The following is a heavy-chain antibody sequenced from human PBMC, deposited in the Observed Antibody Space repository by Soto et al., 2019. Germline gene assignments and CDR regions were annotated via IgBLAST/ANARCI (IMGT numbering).Heavy chain of an antibody. D-gene: IGHD5-12*01. V-gene: IGHV1-46*01. CDR3: ARDLGYEKPYNWFDP. CDR1: GYTFTSYY. Sequence: ASVKVSCKASGYTFTSYYMHWVRQAPGQGLEWMGIINPSGGSTSYAQKFQGRVTMTRDTSTSTVYMELSSLRSEDTAVYYCARDLGYEKPYNWFDPWGQGTLVTVSS. J-gene: IGHJ5*02. CDR2: INPSGGST.